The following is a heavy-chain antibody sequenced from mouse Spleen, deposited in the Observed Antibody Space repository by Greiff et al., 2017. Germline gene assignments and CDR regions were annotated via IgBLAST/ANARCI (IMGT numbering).Heavy chain of an antibody. V-gene: IGHV1-39*01. CDR2: INPNYGTT. CDR3: AREEANGGRGFAY. J-gene: IGHJ3*01. Sequence: EVKLQESGPELVKPGASVKISCKASGYSFTDYNMNWVKQSNGKSLEWIGVINPNYGTTSYNQKFKGKATLTVDQSSSTAYMQLNSLTSEDSAVYYCAREEANGGRGFAYWGQGTLVTVSA. D-gene: IGHD4-1*01. CDR1: GYSFTDYN.